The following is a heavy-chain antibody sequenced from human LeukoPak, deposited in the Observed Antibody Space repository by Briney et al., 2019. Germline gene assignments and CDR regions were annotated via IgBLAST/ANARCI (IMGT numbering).Heavy chain of an antibody. V-gene: IGHV4-31*03. D-gene: IGHD6-19*01. CDR2: IYYSGST. J-gene: IGHJ5*02. CDR3: ARVKRQWLVFDP. CDR1: GGSISSVGYY. Sequence: SETLSLTCTVSGGSISSVGYYWSWIRQHPGKGLEWIGYIYYSGSTYYNPSLKSRVTISVDTSKNQFSLKLSSVTAADTAVYYCARVKRQWLVFDPWGQGTLVTVSS.